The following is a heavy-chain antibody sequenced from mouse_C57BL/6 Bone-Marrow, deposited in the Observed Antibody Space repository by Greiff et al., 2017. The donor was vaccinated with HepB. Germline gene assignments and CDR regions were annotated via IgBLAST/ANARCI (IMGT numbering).Heavy chain of an antibody. D-gene: IGHD1-1*02. V-gene: IGHV1-4*01. CDR3: ARWGSYDAMDY. J-gene: IGHJ4*01. CDR1: GYTFTSYT. Sequence: VQLVESGAELARPGASVKMSCKASGYTFTSYTMHWVKQRPGQGLEWIGYINPSSGYTKYNQKFKDKATLTADKSSSTAYMQLSSLTSEDSAVYYCARWGSYDAMDYWGQGTSVTVSS. CDR2: INPSSGYT.